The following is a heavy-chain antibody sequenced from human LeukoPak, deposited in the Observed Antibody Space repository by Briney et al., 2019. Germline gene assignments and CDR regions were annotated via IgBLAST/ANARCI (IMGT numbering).Heavy chain of an antibody. D-gene: IGHD6-19*01. CDR3: AKEGGSGWYVFDY. CDR2: ISGSGGST. Sequence: PGGSVRLSCAASGFTFSSYWMSWVRQAPGKGLEWVSAISGSGGSTYYADSVKGRFTISRDNSKNTLYLQMNSLRAEDTAVYYCAKEGGSGWYVFDYWGQGTLVTVSS. V-gene: IGHV3-23*01. CDR1: GFTFSSYW. J-gene: IGHJ4*02.